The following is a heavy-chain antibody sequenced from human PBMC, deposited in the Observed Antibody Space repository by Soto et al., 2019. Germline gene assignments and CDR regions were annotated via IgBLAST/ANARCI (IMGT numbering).Heavy chain of an antibody. CDR3: AREASGYSSSWYKSYYYGMDV. CDR1: GFTFSSYA. CDR2: ISYDGSNK. V-gene: IGHV3-30-3*01. J-gene: IGHJ6*02. D-gene: IGHD6-13*01. Sequence: GGSLRLSCAASGFTFSSYAMHRVRQAPGKGLEWVAVISYDGSNKYYADSVKGRFTISRDNSKNTLYLQMNSLRAEDTAVYYCAREASGYSSSWYKSYYYGMDVWGQGTTVNVSS.